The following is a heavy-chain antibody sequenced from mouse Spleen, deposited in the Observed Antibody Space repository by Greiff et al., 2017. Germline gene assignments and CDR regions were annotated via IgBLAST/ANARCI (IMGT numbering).Heavy chain of an antibody. Sequence: QVQLQQPGAELVKPGASVKLSCKASGYTFTSYWMHWVKQKPGQGLEWIGMIHPNSGSTNYNEKFKSKATLTVDKSSSTAYMQLSSLTSEDSAVYYCARRGIAYYAMDYWGQGTSVTVSS. CDR3: ARRGIAYYAMDY. CDR1: GYTFTSYW. CDR2: IHPNSGST. J-gene: IGHJ4*01. V-gene: IGHV1-64*01.